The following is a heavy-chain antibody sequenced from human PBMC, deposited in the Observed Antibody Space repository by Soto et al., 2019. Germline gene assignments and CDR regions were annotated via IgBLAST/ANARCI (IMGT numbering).Heavy chain of an antibody. CDR1: GGSISSGGYY. J-gene: IGHJ4*02. D-gene: IGHD3-10*01. CDR2: IYYSGST. Sequence: QVQLQESGPGLVKPSQTLSLTCTVSGGSISSGGYYWSWIRQHPGKGLEWIGYIYYSGSTYYNPSLKSRVTISVDTSKNQFTLKLSSVTAADTAVYYCARESVRGVIRFEYLWGQGTLVTVSS. CDR3: ARESVRGVIRFEYL. V-gene: IGHV4-31*03.